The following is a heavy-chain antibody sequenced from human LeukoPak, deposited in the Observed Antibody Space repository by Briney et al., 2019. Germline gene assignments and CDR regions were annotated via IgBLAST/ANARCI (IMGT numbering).Heavy chain of an antibody. CDR1: GFTFSSYS. Sequence: SGGSLRLSCADSGFTFSSYSMNWVRQAPGKGLEWVSSISSSSSYIYYADSVKGRFTISRDNAKNSLYLQMNSLRAEDTAVYYCARESVTVPLDYWGQGTLVTVSS. CDR3: ARESVTVPLDY. J-gene: IGHJ4*02. CDR2: ISSSSSYI. D-gene: IGHD2-2*01. V-gene: IGHV3-21*01.